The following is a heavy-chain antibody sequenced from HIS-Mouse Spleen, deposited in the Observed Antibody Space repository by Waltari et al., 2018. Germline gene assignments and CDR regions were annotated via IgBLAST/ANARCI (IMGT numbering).Heavy chain of an antibody. Sequence: QLQLQESGPGLVKPSETLSLTCTVSGGSISSSSYYWGWIRQPPGKGLEWIGSIYYSGSTYYTPSLNGRVTIAVDTSKNQFSRKLSSVTAADTAVYYCAREIPYSSSWYDWYFDLWGRGTLVTVSS. D-gene: IGHD6-13*01. J-gene: IGHJ2*01. CDR3: AREIPYSSSWYDWYFDL. CDR2: IYYSGST. V-gene: IGHV4-39*07. CDR1: GGSISSSSYY.